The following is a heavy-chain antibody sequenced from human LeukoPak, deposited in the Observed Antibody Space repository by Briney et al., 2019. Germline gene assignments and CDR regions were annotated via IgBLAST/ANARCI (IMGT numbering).Heavy chain of an antibody. CDR1: GDSITNPKW. J-gene: IGHJ4*02. CDR3: ARKPIVGSAWYYFDY. D-gene: IGHD6-13*01. CDR2: IYYSGTA. V-gene: IGHV4-4*02. Sequence: SGTLSLTCAVSGDSITNPKWWSWVRQPPGKGLEWLGEIYYSGTANYNPSLGSRVTISVDKSKNQLSLRLSSVTAADTAVYYCARKPIVGSAWYYFDYWGQGTLVTVSS.